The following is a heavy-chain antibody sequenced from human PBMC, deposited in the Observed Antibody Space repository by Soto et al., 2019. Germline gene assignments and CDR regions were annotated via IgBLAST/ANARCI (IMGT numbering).Heavy chain of an antibody. CDR1: GGTLSSYS. V-gene: IGHV1-69*01. D-gene: IGHD4-17*01. CDR2: IIPIFVAA. J-gene: IGHJ3*02. Sequence: QVQLVQSGAEVKKPGSSVKLSCTASGGTLSSYSITWVRQAPGQGLEWMGGIIPIFVAANYAPNFQGRLTITADASTTTSHMDLSSLRFDDTAVYYCATLGRKVTTVRPDVYAMWGHGTLVSVSS. CDR3: ATLGRKVTTVRPDVYAM.